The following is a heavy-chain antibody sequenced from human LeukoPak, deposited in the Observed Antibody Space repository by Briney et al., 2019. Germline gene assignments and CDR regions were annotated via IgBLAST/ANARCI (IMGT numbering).Heavy chain of an antibody. D-gene: IGHD2-2*03. CDR3: ARGGMVDIIDY. Sequence: SETLSLTCAVSGGSISSGGYSWSWIRQPPGKGLEWIGYIYHSGSTYYNPSLKSRVTISVDRSKNQFSLKLSSVTAADTAVYYCARGGMVDIIDYWGQGTLATVSS. J-gene: IGHJ4*02. V-gene: IGHV4-30-2*01. CDR1: GGSISSGGYS. CDR2: IYHSGST.